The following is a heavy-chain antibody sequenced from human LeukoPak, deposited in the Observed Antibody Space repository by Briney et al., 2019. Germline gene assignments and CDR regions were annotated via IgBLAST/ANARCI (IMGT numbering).Heavy chain of an antibody. V-gene: IGHV3-48*01. CDR3: ARDKSQPGGEIDY. CDR1: GFTFSTYS. CDR2: ISSSGSTI. J-gene: IGHJ4*02. Sequence: AGGSLRLSCAASGFTFSTYSMNWVRQAPGKGLEWVSYISSSGSTIYYADSVKGRFTISRDNAKTSLYLQMNSLRAEDTAVYYCARDKSQPGGEIDYWGQGTLATVSS. D-gene: IGHD3-16*01.